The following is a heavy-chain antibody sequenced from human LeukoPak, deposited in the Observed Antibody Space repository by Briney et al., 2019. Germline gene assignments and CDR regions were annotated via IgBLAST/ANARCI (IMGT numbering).Heavy chain of an antibody. J-gene: IGHJ3*02. CDR3: GRAGPHSSSWYVDAVDI. V-gene: IGHV4-30-4*01. CDR1: GGSISSGDYY. D-gene: IGHD6-13*01. CDR2: IHYSGRP. Sequence: SESLCLTRTVSGGSISSGDYYWSWIRQPPGKGLGWNGYIHYSGRPYYIPAVKRRVTISVDTSKNQFALKLSSVTAADTDVYYCGRAGPHSSSWYVDAVDIWGQGTMVTVSS.